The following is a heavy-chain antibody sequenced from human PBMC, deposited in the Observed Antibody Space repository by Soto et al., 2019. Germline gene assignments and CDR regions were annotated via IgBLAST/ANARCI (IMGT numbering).Heavy chain of an antibody. J-gene: IGHJ4*02. D-gene: IGHD3-9*01. Sequence: ASVKVSCKASGYTFTSYGISWVRQAPGQGLEWMGWISAYNGNTNYAQKLQGRVTMTTDTSTRTAYMELRSLRSDDTAVYYCARDPSYYDILTGYYPNFDYWGQGTLVTVSS. CDR1: GYTFTSYG. CDR2: ISAYNGNT. CDR3: ARDPSYYDILTGYYPNFDY. V-gene: IGHV1-18*01.